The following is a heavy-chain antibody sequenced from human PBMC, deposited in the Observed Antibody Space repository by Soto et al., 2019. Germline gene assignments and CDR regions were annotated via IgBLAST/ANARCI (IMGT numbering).Heavy chain of an antibody. CDR3: AREPATAKPEGVDF. Sequence: QVQLQESGPGLVKPSETLSLTCTVSGGSINSYYWSWIRQPAGKGLEWIGRIYTSGSTNYNPSLKSRVTMSVDTSKNRFSLKLSSVTAADTAVYYCAREPATAKPEGVDFWGQGTLVTVSS. V-gene: IGHV4-4*07. J-gene: IGHJ4*02. CDR1: GGSINSYY. D-gene: IGHD1-1*01. CDR2: IYTSGST.